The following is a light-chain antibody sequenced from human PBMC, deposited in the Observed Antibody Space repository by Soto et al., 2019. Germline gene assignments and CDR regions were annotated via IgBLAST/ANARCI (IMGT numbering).Light chain of an antibody. J-gene: IGKJ4*01. V-gene: IGKV1-39*01. CDR1: QNIDSY. CDR2: YAT. Sequence: DIQMTQSPSSLSASVGDSVTITCWTSQNIDSYLNWYQQKPGKAPKLLMYYATILQGGVPSRFSSSGSGTDFTLTISSLQLEDFATYFCQQSYTTPLSFGGGTKVEI. CDR3: QQSYTTPLS.